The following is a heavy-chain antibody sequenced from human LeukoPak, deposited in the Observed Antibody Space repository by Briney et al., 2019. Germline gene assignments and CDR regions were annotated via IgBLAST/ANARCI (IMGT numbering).Heavy chain of an antibody. CDR2: IYYSGST. CDR3: ARGRRQWLVPHFDY. V-gene: IGHV4-59*12. CDR1: GGSISSYY. D-gene: IGHD6-19*01. Sequence: PSETLSLTCTVSGGSISSYYWSWIRQPPGKGLEWIGYIYYSGSTNYNPSLKSRVTISVDTSKNQFSLKLSSVTAADTAVYYCARGRRQWLVPHFDYWGQGTLVTVSS. J-gene: IGHJ4*02.